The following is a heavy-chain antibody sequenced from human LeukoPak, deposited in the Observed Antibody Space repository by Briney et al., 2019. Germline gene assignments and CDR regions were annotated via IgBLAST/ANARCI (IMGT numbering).Heavy chain of an antibody. J-gene: IGHJ4*02. D-gene: IGHD3-22*01. CDR1: GGSFSGYY. Sequence: PSETLSLTCAVYGGSFSGYYWSWIRQPPGKGLEWIGEINHSGSTNYNPFLKSRVTISVDTSKNQFSLKLSSVTAADTAVYYCARAAYYYDSSLKRIYYFDYWGQGTLVTVSS. CDR3: ARAAYYYDSSLKRIYYFDY. V-gene: IGHV4-34*01. CDR2: INHSGST.